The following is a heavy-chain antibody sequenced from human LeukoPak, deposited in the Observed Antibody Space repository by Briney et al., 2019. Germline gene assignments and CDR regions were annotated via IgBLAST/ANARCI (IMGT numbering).Heavy chain of an antibody. CDR3: ARHGDTSNWRWGWFDP. D-gene: IGHD6-13*01. V-gene: IGHV4-39*01. CDR2: VYYRGNT. CDR1: DGSISSSTYY. J-gene: IGHJ5*02. Sequence: SETLSLTCSVSDGSISSSTYYWGWIRQSPGKGLEWIGTVYYRGNTYYNPSLESRVTISVDTSKNQFSLNLTSVTAADTAVYYCARHGDTSNWRWGWFDPWGQGILVTVSS.